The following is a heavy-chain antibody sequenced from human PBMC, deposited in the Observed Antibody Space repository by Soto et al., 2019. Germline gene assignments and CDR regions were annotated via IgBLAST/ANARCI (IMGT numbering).Heavy chain of an antibody. V-gene: IGHV4-34*01. CDR3: ARDKITGLFDY. CDR1: GGSFSGYY. J-gene: IGHJ4*02. CDR2: INHSGST. Sequence: QVQLQQWGAGLLKPSETLSLTCAVYGGSFSGYYWTWIRQPPGTGLEWLGEINHSGSTNYNPSLKSRVTISVDTSKNQFSLKLTSVTAADTAVYYCARDKITGLFDYWGKGTLVTVSS. D-gene: IGHD2-8*02.